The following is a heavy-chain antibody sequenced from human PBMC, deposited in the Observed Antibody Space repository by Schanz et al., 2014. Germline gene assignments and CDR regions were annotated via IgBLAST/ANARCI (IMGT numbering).Heavy chain of an antibody. V-gene: IGHV3-23*01. CDR1: GFSFSSYA. CDR2: ISGSGGNT. Sequence: EVQLLESGGGLVQPGGSLRLSCATSGFSFSSYAMSWVRQAPGKGLEWVSAISGSGGNTYYADSVKGRFTISRDNSKNTVYIQMNSLRAEDTAVYYCARGGPAYYFDDWGQGTLVTVSS. J-gene: IGHJ4*02. CDR3: ARGGPAYYFDD.